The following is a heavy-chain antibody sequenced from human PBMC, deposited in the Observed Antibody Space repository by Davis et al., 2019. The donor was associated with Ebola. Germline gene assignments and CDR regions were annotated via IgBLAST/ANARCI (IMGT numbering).Heavy chain of an antibody. CDR1: GGSFSGYY. CDR2: INHSGST. Sequence: GSLRLSCAVYGGSFSGYYWSWIRQPPGKGLEWIGEINHSGSTNYNPSLKSRVTISVDTSKNQFSLKLSSVTASDSAMYYCARLLYSGYDLGDYWGQGTLVTVSS. J-gene: IGHJ4*02. CDR3: ARLLYSGYDLGDY. D-gene: IGHD5-12*01. V-gene: IGHV4-34*01.